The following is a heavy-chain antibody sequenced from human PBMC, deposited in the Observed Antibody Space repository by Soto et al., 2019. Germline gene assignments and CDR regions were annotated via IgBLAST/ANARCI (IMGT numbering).Heavy chain of an antibody. CDR2: IKQDGSEK. V-gene: IGHV3-7*01. D-gene: IGHD3-3*01. CDR3: ARVGLTYYDFWSGWAAFDI. CDR1: GFTFSSYW. Sequence: GGSLRLSCAASGFTFSSYWMSWVRQAPGKGLEWVANIKQDGSEKYYVDYVKGRFTISRDNAKNSLYLQMNSLRAEDTAVYYCARVGLTYYDFWSGWAAFDIWCQGTMVTVSS. J-gene: IGHJ3*02.